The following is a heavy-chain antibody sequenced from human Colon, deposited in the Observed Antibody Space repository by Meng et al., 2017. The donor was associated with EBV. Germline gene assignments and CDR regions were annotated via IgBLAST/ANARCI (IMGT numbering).Heavy chain of an antibody. CDR2: ITNNANNYAT. CDR1: GFTFSDSA. J-gene: IGHJ5*02. D-gene: IGHD3-3*01. V-gene: IGHV3-73*02. Sequence: VSVVDAGGSLGKPGGSLKLTCAASGFTFSDSAVHGGRQASGKGLEWIGRITNNANNYATAYAASLKGRFTISRDDSKNTAYLQMNSLITEDTAVYYCSIDFWSDPNWFDPWGQGTLVTVSS. CDR3: SIDFWSDPNWFDP.